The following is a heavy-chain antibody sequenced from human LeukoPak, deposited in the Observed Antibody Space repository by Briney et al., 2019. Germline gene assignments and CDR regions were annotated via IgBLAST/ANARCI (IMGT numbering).Heavy chain of an antibody. CDR2: MSYYEGDK. CDR1: GFSFSSHA. D-gene: IGHD5-18*01. J-gene: IGHJ3*02. Sequence: GGSLRLSCAVSGFSFSSHAMHWVRQAPGKGLEWVAAMSYYEGDKHYADSVKGRFTISIDNSKNMLYLQMNSLRAEDTAVYYCARFTRNIAMVTPTDAFDIWGQGTMVTVSS. CDR3: ARFTRNIAMVTPTDAFDI. V-gene: IGHV3-30-3*01.